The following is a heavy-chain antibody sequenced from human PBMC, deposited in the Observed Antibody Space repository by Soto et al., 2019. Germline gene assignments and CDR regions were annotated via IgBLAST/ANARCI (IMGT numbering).Heavy chain of an antibody. CDR2: ISGSGGST. J-gene: IGHJ6*02. V-gene: IGHV3-23*01. CDR3: AKDVSPIFGVVTPSMDV. CDR1: GFTFSSYA. Sequence: TGGSLRLSCAASGFTFSSYAMSWVRQAPGKGLEWVSAISGSGGSTYYADSVKGRFTISRDNSKNTLYLQMNSLRAEDTAVYYCAKDVSPIFGVVTPSMDVWGQGTTVTVSS. D-gene: IGHD3-3*01.